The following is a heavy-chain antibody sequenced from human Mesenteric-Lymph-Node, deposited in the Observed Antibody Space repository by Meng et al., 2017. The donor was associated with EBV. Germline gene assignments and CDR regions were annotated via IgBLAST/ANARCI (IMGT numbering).Heavy chain of an antibody. Sequence: QVQLIQSGTEVKKPGXSVQVSCRASGDTFATYGINWVRQAPGQGLEWMGWINTYNGKTNYAQKFQGRVTMTTDTSTTTAYMDLRSLRSDDTAVYFCARGPITFGESLSAYWGQGTLVTVSS. J-gene: IGHJ4*02. D-gene: IGHD3-16*01. CDR1: GDTFATYG. V-gene: IGHV1-18*01. CDR2: INTYNGKT. CDR3: ARGPITFGESLSAY.